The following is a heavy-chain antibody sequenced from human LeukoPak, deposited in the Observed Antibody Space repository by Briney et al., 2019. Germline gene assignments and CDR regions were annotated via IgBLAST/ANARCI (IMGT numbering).Heavy chain of an antibody. CDR1: GGSFSGYY. Sequence: PSETLSLTCAVYGGSFSGYYWSWIRQPPGKGLEWIGEINHSGSTNYNPSLKSRVTISVDKSKNQFSLKLSSVTAADTAVYYCARGGDSSGYPNDYWGQGTLVTVYS. V-gene: IGHV4-34*01. D-gene: IGHD3-22*01. CDR2: INHSGST. CDR3: ARGGDSSGYPNDY. J-gene: IGHJ4*02.